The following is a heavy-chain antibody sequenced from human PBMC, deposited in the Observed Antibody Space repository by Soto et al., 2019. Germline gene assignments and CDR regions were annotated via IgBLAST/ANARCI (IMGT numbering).Heavy chain of an antibody. D-gene: IGHD1-26*01. CDR1: GFTFSSYA. J-gene: IGHJ4*02. Sequence: EVQLLESGGGLVQPGGSLRLSCAASGFTFSSYAMRWVRQAPVKGLEWVSAVSGSGGSTYYADSVKGRFTISRDNSKNALYLQMNSLSAEDTAVYYCARRGSVSNYDYWGQGTLVTVSS. CDR2: VSGSGGST. CDR3: ARRGSVSNYDY. V-gene: IGHV3-23*01.